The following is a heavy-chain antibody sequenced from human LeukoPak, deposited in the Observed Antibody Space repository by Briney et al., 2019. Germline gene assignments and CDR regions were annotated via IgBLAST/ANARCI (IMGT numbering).Heavy chain of an antibody. D-gene: IGHD2-2*01. CDR1: GGSFSGYY. Sequence: SETLSLTCAVCGGSFSGYYWSWIRQPPGKGLEWIGEIYHSESTNYNPSLTSRVTISVDTSRIQFSFQLSSVTAADTAVYYCARERGIVVVPAAIRTGKYNWFDPWGQGTLVTVSS. J-gene: IGHJ5*02. V-gene: IGHV4-34*01. CDR3: ARERGIVVVPAAIRTGKYNWFDP. CDR2: IYHSEST.